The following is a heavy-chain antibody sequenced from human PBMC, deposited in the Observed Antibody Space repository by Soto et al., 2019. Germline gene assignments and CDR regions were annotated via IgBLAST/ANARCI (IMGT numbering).Heavy chain of an antibody. CDR3: ARGGSLYWYFDL. CDR1: GYTFTSYA. CDR2: INAGNGNT. D-gene: IGHD1-26*01. Sequence: QVQLVQSGAEVKKPVASVKVSCKASGYTFTSYAMHWVRQAPGQRLEWMGWINAGNGNTKYSQNFQGRVTITRDTSASTAYMELSSLRSEDTAVYYCARGGSLYWYFDLWGRGTLVTVSS. V-gene: IGHV1-3*01. J-gene: IGHJ2*01.